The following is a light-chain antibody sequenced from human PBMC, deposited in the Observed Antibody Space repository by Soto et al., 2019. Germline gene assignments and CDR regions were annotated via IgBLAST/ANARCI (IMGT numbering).Light chain of an antibody. Sequence: QSALTQPASVSGSPGQSITISCTGTSNDVSWYQQQPGKAPKLMIYDDTNRPSGVSNRFSGSKSGNTASLTISGLQAEDEADYYCSPYTSSNTLVFGGGTKLTVL. CDR2: DDT. J-gene: IGLJ3*02. CDR1: SNDV. V-gene: IGLV2-14*03. CDR3: SPYTSSNTLV.